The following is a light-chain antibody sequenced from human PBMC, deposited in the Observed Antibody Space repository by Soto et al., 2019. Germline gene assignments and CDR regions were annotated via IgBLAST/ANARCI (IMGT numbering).Light chain of an antibody. J-gene: IGKJ1*01. CDR1: QSVSSN. CDR3: QQYNNWPRT. V-gene: IGKV3-15*01. CDR2: GAS. Sequence: EIVFTQSPCTLSLSPGERATLSCRASQSVSSNLAWYQQKPGKAPRLLIYGASTRATGIPARFSGSGSGTEFTLTISSLQSEDFAVYYCQQYNNWPRTFGQGTKVDIK.